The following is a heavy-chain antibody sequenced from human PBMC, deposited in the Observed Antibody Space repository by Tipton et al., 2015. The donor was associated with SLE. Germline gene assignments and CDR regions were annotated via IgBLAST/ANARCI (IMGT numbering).Heavy chain of an antibody. CDR2: IYYSGNT. Sequence: TLSLTCTVSGGSITNTIYYWGWIRQPPGKGLEWIGTIYYSGNTKYNPSLKSRLTISVDTSKNQFSLKLSSVTAADTAVYYCARVAPTEVFDYWGQGTLVTVSS. CDR1: GGSITNTIYY. D-gene: IGHD1-1*01. V-gene: IGHV4-39*07. J-gene: IGHJ4*02. CDR3: ARVAPTEVFDY.